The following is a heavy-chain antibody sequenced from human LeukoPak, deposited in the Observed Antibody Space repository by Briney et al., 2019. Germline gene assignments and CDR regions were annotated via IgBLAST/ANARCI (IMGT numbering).Heavy chain of an antibody. J-gene: IGHJ4*02. CDR3: ARQDYSGTYLFDY. CDR2: TYYSRST. V-gene: IGHV4-59*08. CDR1: GGSISSYY. D-gene: IGHD1-26*01. Sequence: SETLSLTGTVSGGSISSYYWSWIRQPPGKGLEWIGYTYYSRSTNYNPSLKSRVTISVDTSKNQFSLKLTSVTATDTAVYYCARQDYSGTYLFDYWGQGTLVTVSS.